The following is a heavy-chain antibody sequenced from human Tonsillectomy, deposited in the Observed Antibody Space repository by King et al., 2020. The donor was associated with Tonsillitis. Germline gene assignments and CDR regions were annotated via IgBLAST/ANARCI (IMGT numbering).Heavy chain of an antibody. V-gene: IGHV3-7*03. J-gene: IGHJ2*01. CDR3: SRGGRDSSWGRFWYFDL. D-gene: IGHD6-13*01. CDR1: GFTFSSYW. CDR2: IKQDGSEK. Sequence: VQLVESGGHLVRPGGSLRLSCAASGFTFSSYWMSWVRQAPGKGLEWVANIKQDGSEKYYVDSVKGRFTISRDNAKNSLYLQVNSLRAEDTAVYYCSRGGRDSSWGRFWYFDLWGRGTLVTVSS.